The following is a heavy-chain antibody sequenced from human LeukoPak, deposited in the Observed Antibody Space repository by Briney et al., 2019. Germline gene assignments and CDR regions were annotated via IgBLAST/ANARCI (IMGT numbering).Heavy chain of an antibody. CDR3: AKATKYQLLSHFDY. CDR1: GFTFVDYT. J-gene: IGHJ4*02. CDR2: ISGDGGST. V-gene: IGHV3-43*02. Sequence: GGSLRLSCAASGFTFVDYTMHWVRQAPGKGLEWVSLISGDGGSTYFSDSVKGRFNISRDNSIQSLYLQMNSLRTEDTGLYYCAKATKYQLLSHFDYWGQGTLVTVSS. D-gene: IGHD2-2*01.